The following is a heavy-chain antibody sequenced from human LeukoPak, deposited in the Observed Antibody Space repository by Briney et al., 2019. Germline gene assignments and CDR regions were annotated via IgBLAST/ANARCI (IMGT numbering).Heavy chain of an antibody. CDR3: ARDRGTTVVKGWFDP. D-gene: IGHD4-23*01. CDR2: IIPIFGTA. V-gene: IGHV1-69*06. CDR1: GGTFSSYA. J-gene: IGHJ5*02. Sequence: WASVKVSCKASGGTFSSYAISWVRQAPGQGLEWMGGIIPIFGTANYAQKFQGRVTITADKSTSTAYMELSSLRSEDTAVYYCARDRGTTVVKGWFDPWGQGTLVTVSS.